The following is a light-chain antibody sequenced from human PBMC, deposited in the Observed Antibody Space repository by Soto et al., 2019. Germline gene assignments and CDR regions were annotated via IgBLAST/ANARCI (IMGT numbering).Light chain of an antibody. CDR1: QSISDT. CDR3: QQYSKWPRT. Sequence: EIVMTQSPATLSVSPGGRATLSCRASQSISDTLAWYQQKPGQAPRLLIHGASTRATGFPARFSGSGSGTDFTLTISSLQSEDSAVYYCQQYSKWPRTFGQGTKLEIK. CDR2: GAS. J-gene: IGKJ2*01. V-gene: IGKV3-15*01.